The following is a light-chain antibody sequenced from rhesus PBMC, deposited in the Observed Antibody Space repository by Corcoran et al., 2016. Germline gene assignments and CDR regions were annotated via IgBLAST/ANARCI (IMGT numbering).Light chain of an antibody. Sequence: DIQMTQSPSALSASVGDRVTISCRASQNIYSNLAWYQQKPGKAPKLLIYAASSLQTGIPSRFSGSGSGTDFTLTISSLQPEDSAAYSCQHYYANPTFGGGTKVEIK. V-gene: IGKV1S8*01. CDR1: QNIYSN. J-gene: IGKJ4*01. CDR2: AAS. CDR3: QHYYANPT.